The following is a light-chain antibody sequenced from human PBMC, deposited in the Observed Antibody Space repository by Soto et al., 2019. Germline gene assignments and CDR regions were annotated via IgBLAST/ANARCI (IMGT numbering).Light chain of an antibody. J-gene: IGLJ1*01. CDR3: QVWDSSGDHDV. CDR1: NIGSKS. V-gene: IGLV3-21*02. Sequence: SYELTQPPSVSVAPGQTARVTCGGNNIGSKSVHWYQQRPGQAPVLVVYDDRDRPSGIPERFSGSNSGNTATLTISRVEAGDEADYYCQVWDSSGDHDVFGTGTKVTVL. CDR2: DDR.